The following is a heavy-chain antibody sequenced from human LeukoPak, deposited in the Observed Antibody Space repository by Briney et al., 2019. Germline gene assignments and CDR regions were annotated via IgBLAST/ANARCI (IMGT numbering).Heavy chain of an antibody. V-gene: IGHV3-9*03. D-gene: IGHD6-13*01. Sequence: GRSLRLSCAASGFTFDDYAMHWVRQAPGKGLEWVSGISWNSGSIGYADSMKGRFTISRDNAKNSLYLQMNSLRAEDMALYYCAKSARPYSSRGYMDVWGKGTTVTVSS. CDR3: AKSARPYSSRGYMDV. J-gene: IGHJ6*03. CDR2: ISWNSGSI. CDR1: GFTFDDYA.